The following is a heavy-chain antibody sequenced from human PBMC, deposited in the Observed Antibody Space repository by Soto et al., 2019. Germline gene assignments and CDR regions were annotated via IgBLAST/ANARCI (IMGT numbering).Heavy chain of an antibody. Sequence: EVQLVESGGGLVQPGRSLRLSCAASGFTFDDYAMHWVRQAPGKGLEWVSGISWNRGSIGYADSVKGRFTISRDNAKNSLYLQMNSLRAEDTALYYCAKLPVSRIGSKKGSYYCYYMDVWGKGTTVTVSS. CDR2: ISWNRGSI. J-gene: IGHJ6*03. V-gene: IGHV3-9*01. CDR3: AKLPVSRIGSKKGSYYCYYMDV. CDR1: GFTFDDYA. D-gene: IGHD2-2*01.